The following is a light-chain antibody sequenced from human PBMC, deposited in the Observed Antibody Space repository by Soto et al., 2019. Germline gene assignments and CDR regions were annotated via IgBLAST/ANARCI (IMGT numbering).Light chain of an antibody. CDR2: AAS. Sequence: EIVLTQSPGTLSLSPGERVTLSCRASQSVNNNFLSWYQQKPGQAPRLLINAASSGATGIPDRFSGSGSGTDFTLTINRLEPEDFVVYYCQYYGNSRITFGQGTRMEIK. CDR1: QSVNNNF. V-gene: IGKV3-20*01. J-gene: IGKJ5*01. CDR3: QYYGNSRIT.